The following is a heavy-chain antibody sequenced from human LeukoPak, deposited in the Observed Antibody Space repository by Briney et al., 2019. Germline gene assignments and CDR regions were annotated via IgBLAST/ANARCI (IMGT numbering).Heavy chain of an antibody. CDR1: GYTFTGYY. D-gene: IGHD2-8*01. J-gene: IGHJ5*02. V-gene: IGHV1-2*02. Sequence: ASVKVSCKASGYTFTGYYMHWVRQAPGLGLGWMGWIHPNSGGTNYAQKFQGRVTMTRDTSISTAYMELSRLRSDDTAVYYCARGEYCTNGVCYHNWFDPWGQGTLVTVSS. CDR2: IHPNSGGT. CDR3: ARGEYCTNGVCYHNWFDP.